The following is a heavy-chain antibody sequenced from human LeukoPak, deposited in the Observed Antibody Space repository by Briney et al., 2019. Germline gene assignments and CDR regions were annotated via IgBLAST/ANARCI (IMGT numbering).Heavy chain of an antibody. V-gene: IGHV3-23*01. D-gene: IGHD4-17*01. CDR1: GFTFNNYA. J-gene: IGHJ4*02. Sequence: GGSLRLSCAASGFTFNNYAMNWVRQAPGKGLEWVSSISGGGETTYYADSAKGRFTISRDNSQNTLYLQMNSLRAEDTAVYYCARHYADYVGYFFFDYWGQGTLVTVSS. CDR3: ARHYADYVGYFFFDY. CDR2: ISGGGETT.